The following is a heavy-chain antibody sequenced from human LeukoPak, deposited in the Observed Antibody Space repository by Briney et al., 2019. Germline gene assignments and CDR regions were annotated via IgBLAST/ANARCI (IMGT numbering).Heavy chain of an antibody. D-gene: IGHD3-22*01. J-gene: IGHJ4*02. V-gene: IGHV4-59*01. CDR1: GGSISSYY. CDR2: IYYSGST. CDR3: ARARGGVVTMIVVVTRHYFDY. Sequence: SETLSLTCTVSGGSISSYYWSWIRQPPGKGLEWIGYIYYSGSTNYNPSLKSRVTISVDTSKNQFSLKLSSVTAADTAVYYCARARGGVVTMIVVVTRHYFDYWGQGTLVTVSS.